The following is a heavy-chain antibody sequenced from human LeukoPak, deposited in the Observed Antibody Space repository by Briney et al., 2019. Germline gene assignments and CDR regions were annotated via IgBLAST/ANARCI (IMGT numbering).Heavy chain of an antibody. CDR3: AREGTYCSSTSCYGYYYMDV. Sequence: GGSLRLSCAASGFTFSSFGMSWVRQAPGKGLEWVSGINWNGGSTGYADSVKGRFTISRDNAKNSLYLQMNSLRAEDTALYYCAREGTYCSSTSCYGYYYMDVWGKGTTVTVSS. D-gene: IGHD2-2*01. V-gene: IGHV3-20*04. CDR2: INWNGGST. J-gene: IGHJ6*03. CDR1: GFTFSSFG.